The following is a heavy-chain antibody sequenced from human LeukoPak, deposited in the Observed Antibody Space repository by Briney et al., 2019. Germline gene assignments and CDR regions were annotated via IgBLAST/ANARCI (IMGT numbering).Heavy chain of an antibody. CDR1: GYNFTIYW. D-gene: IGHD1-1*01. J-gene: IGHJ4*02. Sequence: GESLKISCKGSGYNFTIYWIGWVRQMPGKGLEWMGIIYPGDSDTRYSPSFQGQVTISADKSINTAYLQWSSLKASDTAMYYCASSLGNWNDEFDYWGQGTLVTVSS. CDR3: ASSLGNWNDEFDY. CDR2: IYPGDSDT. V-gene: IGHV5-51*01.